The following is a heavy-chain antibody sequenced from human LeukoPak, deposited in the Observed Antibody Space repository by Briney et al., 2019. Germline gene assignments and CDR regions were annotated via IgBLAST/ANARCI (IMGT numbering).Heavy chain of an antibody. CDR2: INPSGGST. CDR1: GYTFTSYY. CDR3: ARSIAAFRRGNDAFDI. J-gene: IGHJ3*02. D-gene: IGHD6-6*01. Sequence: ASVKVSCKASGYTFTSYYMHWVRQAPGQGLEWMGIINPSGGSTSYAQKFQGRVTMTRDTSTSTVYMELSSLRSEDTAVYYCARSIAAFRRGNDAFDIWGQGTMVTVSS. V-gene: IGHV1-46*01.